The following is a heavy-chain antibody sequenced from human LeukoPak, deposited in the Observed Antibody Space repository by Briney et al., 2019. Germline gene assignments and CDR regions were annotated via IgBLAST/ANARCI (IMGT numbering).Heavy chain of an antibody. CDR3: AREIGPIQLHLWGSAFDY. Sequence: ASVKVFCKASGYTFTNYYIHWVRQAPGQGLEWMGIINPGGRSTSYAQKFQGRVTMTRDTSTSTVYMELSSLRSEDTAVYYCAREIGPIQLHLWGSAFDYWGQGTLVTVSS. D-gene: IGHD5-24*01. CDR2: INPGGRST. CDR1: GYTFTNYY. J-gene: IGHJ4*02. V-gene: IGHV1-46*01.